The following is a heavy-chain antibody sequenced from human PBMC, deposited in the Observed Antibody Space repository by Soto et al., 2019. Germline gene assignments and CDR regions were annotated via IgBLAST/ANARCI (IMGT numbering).Heavy chain of an antibody. CDR3: ARDRVISISGGVRGWFDP. J-gene: IGHJ5*01. D-gene: IGHD3-3*01. CDR2: INYSGTT. CDR1: GGSINSGGYY. Sequence: PSETLSLTCTVSGGSINSGGYYWSWIRQLPGKGLEWIGYINYSGTTYYNPSLRSQVTISVSNNHFSLRLSSVTAADTAVYYCARDRVISISGGVRGWFDPWVQGTQVT. V-gene: IGHV4-31*01.